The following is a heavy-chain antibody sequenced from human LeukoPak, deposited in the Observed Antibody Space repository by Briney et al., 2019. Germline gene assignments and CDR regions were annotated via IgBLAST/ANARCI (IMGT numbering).Heavy chain of an antibody. CDR1: GYTFTGYY. D-gene: IGHD3-22*01. J-gene: IGHJ5*02. V-gene: IGHV1-2*02. Sequence: ASVKVSCKASGYTFTGYYMHWVRQAPGQGLEWMGWINPNSGGTNYAQKFQGRVTMTRDTSISTAYMELSRLRSDDTAVYYCARAVRYDSSVVAAPSWFDPWGQGTLVTVSS. CDR3: ARAVRYDSSVVAAPSWFDP. CDR2: INPNSGGT.